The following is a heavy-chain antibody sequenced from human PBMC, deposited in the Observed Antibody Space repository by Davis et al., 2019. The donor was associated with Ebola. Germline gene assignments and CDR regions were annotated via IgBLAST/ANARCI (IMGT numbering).Heavy chain of an antibody. CDR3: ARQPILRGEEYYYYGMDV. V-gene: IGHV4-39*01. D-gene: IGHD3-3*01. CDR1: GDSISSCCYC. CDR2: ISYSGST. J-gene: IGHJ6*02. Sequence: SETLSLTCTVSGDSISSCCYCWGWIRQPPGKGLEWIGSISYSGSTYYNPSLKSRVTMSVDTSKNQFSLKLSSVTAADTAVYYCARQPILRGEEYYYYGMDVWGQGTTVTVSS.